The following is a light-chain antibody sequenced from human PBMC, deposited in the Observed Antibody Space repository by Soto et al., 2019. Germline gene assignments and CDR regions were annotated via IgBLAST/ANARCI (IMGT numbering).Light chain of an antibody. CDR1: EPISTY. Sequence: DIQMTQSPSTLSASVGDRVIITCRADEPISTYLNWYQLKPGKAPKLLIFAASNLQSGVPSRFRGSGSGTDFTLTITSLQPEDFATYSCQQSYSTPRTFGQGTRLEIQ. V-gene: IGKV1-39*01. CDR2: AAS. CDR3: QQSYSTPRT. J-gene: IGKJ2*01.